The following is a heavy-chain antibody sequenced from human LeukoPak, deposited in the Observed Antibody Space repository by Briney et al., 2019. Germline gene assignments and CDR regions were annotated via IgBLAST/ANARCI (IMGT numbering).Heavy chain of an antibody. CDR2: SYYSGGT. Sequence: PSETLSLTCTVSGGSISSYYWSWIRQPPGKGLEWIGYSYYSGGTNYNPAPKSRVTISVDTSRNQFSLKLSSVTAADTAVYYCATPSSGWHSFDYWGHGALVTVSS. J-gene: IGHJ4*01. CDR3: ATPSSGWHSFDY. CDR1: GGSISSYY. D-gene: IGHD6-19*01. V-gene: IGHV4-59*08.